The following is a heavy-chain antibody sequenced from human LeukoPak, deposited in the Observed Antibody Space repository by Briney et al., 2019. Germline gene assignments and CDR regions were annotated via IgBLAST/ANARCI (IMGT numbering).Heavy chain of an antibody. D-gene: IGHD3-10*01. V-gene: IGHV3-11*03. Sequence: PGGSLRLSCAASGFTFSDYYMNWIRQAPGKGLQWVSYISSSGSVYTNYADSVRGRFTISRNNARNTLYLHMNSLRTEDTAVYYCARRPDYYGYRRGSLGVFDIWGQGTMVTVSS. CDR3: ARRPDYYGYRRGSLGVFDI. J-gene: IGHJ3*02. CDR1: GFTFSDYY. CDR2: ISSSGSVYT.